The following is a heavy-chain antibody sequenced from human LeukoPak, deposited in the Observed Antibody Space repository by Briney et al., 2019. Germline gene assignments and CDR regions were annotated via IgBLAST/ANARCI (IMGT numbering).Heavy chain of an antibody. CDR2: IKPDGTTK. CDR3: ARSIPYGTTWYGRSDY. J-gene: IGHJ4*02. D-gene: IGHD6-13*01. Sequence: GGSLRLSYPASGFPFSSYSMTWVRQAPGKGLEWVADIKPDGTTKFYVDSVKGRFTISRDNALNSLYLQMNSLRAEDTAIYYCARSIPYGTTWYGRSDYWGQGTLVTVSS. V-gene: IGHV3-7*03. CDR1: GFPFSSYS.